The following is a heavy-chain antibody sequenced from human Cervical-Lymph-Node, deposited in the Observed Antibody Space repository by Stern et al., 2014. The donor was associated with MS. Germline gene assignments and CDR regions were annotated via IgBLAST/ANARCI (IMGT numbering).Heavy chain of an antibody. Sequence: QEQLVQSGGGLVKPGGSLRLSCAASGFTFSDYYMSWIRQAPGKGLEWVSYISSSGSTIYYANSVKGRFTISRDNAKNSLYLQMNSLRAEDTAVYYCARDFGGRYYYDSSGYYGIDYWGQGTLVTVSS. CDR2: ISSSGSTI. J-gene: IGHJ4*02. CDR1: GFTFSDYY. CDR3: ARDFGGRYYYDSSGYYGIDY. V-gene: IGHV3-11*01. D-gene: IGHD3-22*01.